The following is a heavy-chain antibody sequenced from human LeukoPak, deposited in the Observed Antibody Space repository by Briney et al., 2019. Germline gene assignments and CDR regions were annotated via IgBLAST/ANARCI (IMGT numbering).Heavy chain of an antibody. CDR3: ARDLEVLGKDYGGNSGDDY. Sequence: ASVKVSCKASGGTFSSYAISWVRQAPGQGLEWMGRIIPILGIANYAQKFQGRVTITADKSTSTAYMELSSLRSVDTAVYYCARDLEVLGKDYGGNSGDDYWGQGTLVTVSS. CDR2: IIPILGIA. CDR1: GGTFSSYA. V-gene: IGHV1-69*04. J-gene: IGHJ4*02. D-gene: IGHD4-23*01.